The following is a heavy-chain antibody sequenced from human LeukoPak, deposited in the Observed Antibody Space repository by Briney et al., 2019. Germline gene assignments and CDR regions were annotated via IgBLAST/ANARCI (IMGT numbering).Heavy chain of an antibody. CDR2: ISSRSSTV. CDR1: GFTFSGYN. J-gene: IGHJ4*02. V-gene: IGHV3-48*02. Sequence: PGGSLRLSCAASGFTFSGYNMNWVRQAPGKGLEWVSYISSRSSTVYYADSVKGRFTISRDNAKNSLYLQMNSLRDEDTAVYYCARASGSYFDYWGQGTLVTVSS. CDR3: ARASGSYFDY. D-gene: IGHD1-26*01.